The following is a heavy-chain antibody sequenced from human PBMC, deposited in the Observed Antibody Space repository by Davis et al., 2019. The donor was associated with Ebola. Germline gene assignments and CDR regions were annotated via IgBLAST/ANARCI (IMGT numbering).Heavy chain of an antibody. CDR2: ISSSSSTI. J-gene: IGHJ4*02. Sequence: GGSLRLSCAASGFTFSDYYMSWIRQAPGKGLEWVSYISSSSSTIYYADSVKGRFTISRDNAKNSLYLQMNSLRDEDTAVYYCARDLILPPVGFDYWGQGTLVTVSS. V-gene: IGHV3-11*04. CDR3: ARDLILPPVGFDY. D-gene: IGHD3-9*01. CDR1: GFTFSDYY.